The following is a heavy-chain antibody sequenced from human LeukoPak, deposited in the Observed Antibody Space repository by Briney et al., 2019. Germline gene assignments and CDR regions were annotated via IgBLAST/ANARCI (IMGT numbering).Heavy chain of an antibody. D-gene: IGHD3-10*01. J-gene: IGHJ4*02. CDR3: AREWFGELLDGY. V-gene: IGHV3-21*01. Sequence: PGGSLRLSCAASGFTFSSYSMNWVRQAPGKGLEWVSSISSGSSYIYYADSVKGRFTISRDNAKNSLYLQMNSLRAEDTAVYYCAREWFGELLDGYWGQGTLVTVSS. CDR2: ISSGSSYI. CDR1: GFTFSSYS.